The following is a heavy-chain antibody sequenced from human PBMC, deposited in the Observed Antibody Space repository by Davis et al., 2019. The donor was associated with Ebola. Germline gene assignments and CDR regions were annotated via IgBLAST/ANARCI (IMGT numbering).Heavy chain of an antibody. J-gene: IGHJ6*04. D-gene: IGHD6-13*01. CDR1: GYTFTSYG. CDR3: ARSSYSWYFSGMDV. CDR2: INFNTGSP. Sequence: ASVKVSCKTFGYTFTSYGITWVRQAPGQGLQWMGWINFNTGSPTYAQGFTGRFVFSFDTSVSTAYLQISSLKAEDSAIYYCARSSYSWYFSGMDVWGKGTTVTVSS. V-gene: IGHV7-4-1*02.